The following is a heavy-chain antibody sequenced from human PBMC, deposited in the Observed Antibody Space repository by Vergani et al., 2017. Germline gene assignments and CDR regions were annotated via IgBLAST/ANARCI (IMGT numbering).Heavy chain of an antibody. CDR1: GFTFSSYA. CDR2: ISGSGGST. CDR3: AKDRRVGDHFDY. J-gene: IGHJ4*02. D-gene: IGHD1-26*01. V-gene: IGHV3-23*01. Sequence: EVQLLESGGGVVQPGGSLRLSCAASGFTFSSYAMSWVRQAPGKGLEWVSAISGSGGSTYYADSVKGRFTISRDNSKNTLYLQMNSLRAEDTAVYYCAKDRRVGDHFDYWGQGTLVTVSS.